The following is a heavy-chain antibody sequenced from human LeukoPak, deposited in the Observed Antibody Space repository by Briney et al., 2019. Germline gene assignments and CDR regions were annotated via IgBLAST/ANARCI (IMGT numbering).Heavy chain of an antibody. J-gene: IGHJ4*02. CDR3: ARGSYFYGSGSFMGSDY. Sequence: ASVKVSCKASGYTFTNYAIHWVRQAPGQRLEWMGWINAGNGNTEYSQNLQDRVTITRDTSATTVYMELSSLRSEDTAVYYCARGSYFYGSGSFMGSDYWGQGTLVTVSS. CDR2: INAGNGNT. D-gene: IGHD3-10*01. CDR1: GYTFTNYA. V-gene: IGHV1-3*01.